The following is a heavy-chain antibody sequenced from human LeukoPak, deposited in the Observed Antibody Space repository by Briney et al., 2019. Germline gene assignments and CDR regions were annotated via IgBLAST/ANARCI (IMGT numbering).Heavy chain of an antibody. CDR2: MNPNSGNT. CDR1: GYTFTSYD. J-gene: IGHJ4*02. Sequence: KPGASVKVSCKASGYTFTSYDINWVRQATGQGLEWMGWMNPNSGNTGYAQKFQGRVTITRNTSISTAYMELSSLRSEDTAIYYCARGAWYNSAYTALHYFDYWGQGTLVTVSS. CDR3: ARGAWYNSAYTALHYFDY. D-gene: IGHD6-19*01. V-gene: IGHV1-8*03.